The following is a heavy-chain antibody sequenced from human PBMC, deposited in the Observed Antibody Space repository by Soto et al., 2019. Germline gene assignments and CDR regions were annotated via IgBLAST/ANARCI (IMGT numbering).Heavy chain of an antibody. Sequence: SETLSLTCAVTGGSISSSNWWTWVRQPPGEGLEWVGEISRSGTTNYKPSLKSRVSISVDKSRNEFSLNLGSVTAADTAMYYCARDSASSGVFTWGQGTMVTVSS. CDR3: ARDSASSGVFT. V-gene: IGHV4-4*02. D-gene: IGHD6-19*01. CDR2: ISRSGTT. J-gene: IGHJ3*01. CDR1: GGSISSSNW.